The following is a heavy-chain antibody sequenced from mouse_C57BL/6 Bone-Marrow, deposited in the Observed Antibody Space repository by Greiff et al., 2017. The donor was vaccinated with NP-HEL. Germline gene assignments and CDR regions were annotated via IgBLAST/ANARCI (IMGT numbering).Heavy chain of an antibody. Sequence: VQLQQSGPVLVKPGASVKMSCKASGYTFTDYYMNWVKQSHGKSLEWIGVINPYNGGTSYNQKFKGKATLTVDKSSSTAYMELNSLTSEDSAVYYCARSGLRRNWYFDVWGTGTTVTVSS. D-gene: IGHD2-4*01. CDR3: ARSGLRRNWYFDV. CDR2: INPYNGGT. CDR1: GYTFTDYY. V-gene: IGHV1-19*01. J-gene: IGHJ1*03.